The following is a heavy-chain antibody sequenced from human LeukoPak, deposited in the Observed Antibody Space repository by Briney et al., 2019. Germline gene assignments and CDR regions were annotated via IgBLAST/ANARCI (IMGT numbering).Heavy chain of an antibody. CDR2: IYSHGST. D-gene: IGHD3-10*01. J-gene: IGHJ5*02. CDR3: ARAVGYYGSGSSGEEWFDP. V-gene: IGHV4-59*02. Sequence: SETLSVTPIESGGSVGSFSWSRIRQYLGKGLGWRGFIYSHGSTNSNPSLRSLVTISVETIKSPFSLMLSTVTAADTALYYCARAVGYYGSGSSGEEWFDPWGQGTLVTVSS. CDR1: GGSVGSFS.